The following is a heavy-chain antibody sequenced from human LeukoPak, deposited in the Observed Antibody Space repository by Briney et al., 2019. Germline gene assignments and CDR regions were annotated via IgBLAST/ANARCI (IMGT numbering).Heavy chain of an antibody. CDR2: INRDGSWT. Sequence: GGSLRLSCAASGNYWMHWVRQAPGKGLVWVSHINRDGSWTSYADSVKGRFTISKDNAKNTVYLQMNNLRAEDTAVYYCVSFYETYWGRGTLVTVSS. CDR1: GNYW. V-gene: IGHV3-74*01. D-gene: IGHD2-2*01. CDR3: VSFYETY. J-gene: IGHJ4*02.